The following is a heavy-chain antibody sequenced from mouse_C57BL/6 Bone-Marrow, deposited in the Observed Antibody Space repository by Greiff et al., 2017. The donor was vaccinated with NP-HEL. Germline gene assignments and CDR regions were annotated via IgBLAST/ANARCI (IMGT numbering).Heavy chain of an antibody. CDR1: GYTFTSYT. CDR3: ARSKGNYVGWFAY. V-gene: IGHV1-4*01. Sequence: QVQLKQSGAELARPGASVKMSCKASGYTFTSYTMHWVKQRPGQGLEWIGYINPSSGYTKYNQKFKDKATLTADKSSSTAYMQLSSLTSEDSAVYYCARSKGNYVGWFAYWGQGTLVTVSA. CDR2: INPSSGYT. D-gene: IGHD2-1*01. J-gene: IGHJ3*01.